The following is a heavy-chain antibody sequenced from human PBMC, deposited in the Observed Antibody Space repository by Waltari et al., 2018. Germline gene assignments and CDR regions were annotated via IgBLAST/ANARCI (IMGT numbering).Heavy chain of an antibody. D-gene: IGHD5-12*01. CDR1: GFTFSSYA. CDR2: ISYDGSNK. CDR3: ARGVDIVATTPHDY. Sequence: QVQLVESGGGVVQTGRSLRLSCAASGFTFSSYAMHWVRQAPGKGLEWVAVISYDGSNKYYADSVKGRFTISRDNSKNTLYLQMNSLRAEDTAVYYCARGVDIVATTPHDYWGQGTLVTVSS. V-gene: IGHV3-30-3*01. J-gene: IGHJ4*02.